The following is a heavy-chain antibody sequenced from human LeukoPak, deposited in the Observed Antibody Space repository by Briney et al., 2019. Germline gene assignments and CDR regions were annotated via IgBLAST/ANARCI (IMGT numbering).Heavy chain of an antibody. D-gene: IGHD3-16*02. J-gene: IGHJ6*03. Sequence: GASVKVSCKASGYTFTSYDINWVRQATGQGLEWMGWMNPNSGNTGYAQKFQGRVTMTRNTSISTAYMELSRLRSDDTAVYYCARELSKPAEDYYYYYMDVWGKGTTVTVSS. CDR1: GYTFTSYD. CDR2: MNPNSGNT. CDR3: ARELSKPAEDYYYYYMDV. V-gene: IGHV1-8*01.